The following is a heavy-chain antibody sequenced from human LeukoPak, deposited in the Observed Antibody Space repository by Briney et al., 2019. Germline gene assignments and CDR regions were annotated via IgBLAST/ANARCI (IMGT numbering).Heavy chain of an antibody. CDR1: GFTFSSYS. D-gene: IGHD3-16*01. CDR2: IREDGSEK. Sequence: GGSLRLSCAASGFTFSSYSMSWVRQAPGKGLEWVANIREDGSEKYYVDSVKGRFTISRDNAKNLLFLQMNSLRAEDTAVYYCARGGRYYYADWGQGTLVTVSS. CDR3: ARGGRYYYAD. V-gene: IGHV3-7*01. J-gene: IGHJ4*02.